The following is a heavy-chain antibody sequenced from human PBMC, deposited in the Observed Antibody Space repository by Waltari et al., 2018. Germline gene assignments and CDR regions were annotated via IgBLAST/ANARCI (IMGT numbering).Heavy chain of an antibody. CDR1: GFTFSGYA. Sequence: EVQLLVNGGGLVQPGGSVRLSCAASGFTFSGYAMSWVRQAPGKGPELVSTITGGGDKTFYADSFKGRVTISRDNSRNTLFLQINSLRAEDTAVYYCGGPNAHWFDSWGQGTLVTVSS. J-gene: IGHJ5*01. CDR3: GGPNAHWFDS. CDR2: ITGGGDKT. V-gene: IGHV3-23*01.